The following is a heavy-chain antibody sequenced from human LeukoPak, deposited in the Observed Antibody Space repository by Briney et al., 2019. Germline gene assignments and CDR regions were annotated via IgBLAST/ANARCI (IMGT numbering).Heavy chain of an antibody. D-gene: IGHD6-19*01. CDR3: ARDAPGMSVVG. CDR1: GFAFSHYY. J-gene: IGHJ4*02. CDR2: ISGSGSSI. V-gene: IGHV3-11*01. Sequence: PGGSLRLSCAASGFAFSHYYMSWIRQAPGKGLEWVSYISGSGSSIFYADSVKGRFTISRDNAKYSLYLQMNSLRADDTAVYYCARDAPGMSVVGWGQGTLVTVSS.